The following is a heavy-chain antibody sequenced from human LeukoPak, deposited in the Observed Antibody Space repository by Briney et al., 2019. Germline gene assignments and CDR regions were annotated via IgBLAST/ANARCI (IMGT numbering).Heavy chain of an antibody. D-gene: IGHD3-10*01. CDR2: INRDGSST. Sequence: PGGSLRLSCAASGFTFSSYWMHWVRQAPGKGLVWVSRINRDGSSTTYADSVKGRFTISRDNDKNTQYLQMNSLKADNAAVYYCATETAVSGGIFFDYWGQGTLVTVSS. J-gene: IGHJ4*02. CDR3: ATETAVSGGIFFDY. CDR1: GFTFSSYW. V-gene: IGHV3-74*01.